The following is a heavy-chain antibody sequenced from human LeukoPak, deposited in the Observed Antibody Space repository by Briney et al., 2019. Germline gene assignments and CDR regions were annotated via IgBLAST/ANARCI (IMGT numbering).Heavy chain of an antibody. J-gene: IGHJ6*02. V-gene: IGHV1-69*05. CDR2: IIPIFNSG. CDR3: ARGAVTSYYFYVMDV. Sequence: ASVKVSCKASGGTFNNYAISWVRQVPGQGLEWMGGIIPIFNSGNSAPKFQGRVTITKEESTSTAYMELSSLRSEDTAVYYCARGAVTSYYFYVMDVWGHGTTVTVSS. CDR1: GGTFNNYA. D-gene: IGHD4-17*01.